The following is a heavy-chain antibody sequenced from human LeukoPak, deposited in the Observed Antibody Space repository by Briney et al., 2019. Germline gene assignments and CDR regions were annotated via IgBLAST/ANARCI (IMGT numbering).Heavy chain of an antibody. CDR2: IKQDGSEK. D-gene: IGHD3-16*02. J-gene: IGHJ4*02. V-gene: IGHV3-7*01. CDR1: GFTFSSYW. CDR3: ARDSDYDYVWGSYRPPPYDY. Sequence: GGSLRLSCAASGFTFSSYWMSWVRQAPGKGLEWVANIKQDGSEKYYVDSVKGRFTISRDNAKNSLYLQMNSLRAEDTAVYYCARDSDYDYVWGSYRPPPYDYWGQGTLVTVSS.